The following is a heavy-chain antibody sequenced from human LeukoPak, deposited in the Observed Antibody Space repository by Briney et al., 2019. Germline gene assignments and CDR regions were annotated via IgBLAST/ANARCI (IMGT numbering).Heavy chain of an antibody. Sequence: SETLSLTCTVSGGSISSSSYYWGWIRQPPGKGLEWIGSIYYSGSTYYNPSLKSRVTISVDTSKNQFSLKLSSVTAADTAVYYCARLVRFGDPHDYWGQGTLVTVSS. J-gene: IGHJ4*02. CDR2: IYYSGST. CDR1: GGSISSSSYY. V-gene: IGHV4-39*01. CDR3: ARLVRFGDPHDY. D-gene: IGHD3-10*01.